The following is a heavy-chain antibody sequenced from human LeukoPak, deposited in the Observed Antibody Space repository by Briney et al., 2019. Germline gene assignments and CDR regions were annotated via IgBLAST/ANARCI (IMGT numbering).Heavy chain of an antibody. D-gene: IGHD7-27*01. CDR3: TRGSLNWGSSLDY. J-gene: IGHJ4*02. CDR2: MNPNSGNT. Sequence: ASVKVSCKASGYTFTSYDINWVRQATGQGLEWMGWMNPNSGNTGYAQKFQGRVTMTRNTSISTAYMELSSLRSDDTAVYYCTRGSLNWGSSLDYWGQGTLVTVSS. V-gene: IGHV1-8*01. CDR1: GYTFTSYD.